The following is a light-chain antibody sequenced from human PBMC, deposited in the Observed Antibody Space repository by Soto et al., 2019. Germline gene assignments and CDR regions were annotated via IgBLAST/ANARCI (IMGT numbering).Light chain of an antibody. CDR1: SSDLAIYNY. Sequence: QCLLTQTACVSGSRGQSITISCTGTSSDLAIYNYVSWYQQQPGKAPKLMIYQVTNRTSGVSNRFSGSRSGNTASLTISGLQAEDEADYYRSSYTDSSNYAFGTGTKVTVL. CDR3: SSYTDSSNYA. V-gene: IGLV2-14*01. J-gene: IGLJ1*01. CDR2: QVT.